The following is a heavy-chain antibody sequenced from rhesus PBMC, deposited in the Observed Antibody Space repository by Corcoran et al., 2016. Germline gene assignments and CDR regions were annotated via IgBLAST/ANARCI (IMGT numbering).Heavy chain of an antibody. D-gene: IGHD5-30*01. CDR3: AREDTAGTVIGY. V-gene: IGHV4-173*01. J-gene: IGHJ4*01. CDR2: ISDSGGGT. CDR1: GGSITSNY. Sequence: QLQLQESGPGLVKPSETLSLTCAVSGGSITSNYWSWIRQPPGKGLEWIGRISDSGGGTDYNPSLKSRVTISTDTSKNQFSLKLSSVTAADTAVYYCAREDTAGTVIGYRGQGVLVTVSS.